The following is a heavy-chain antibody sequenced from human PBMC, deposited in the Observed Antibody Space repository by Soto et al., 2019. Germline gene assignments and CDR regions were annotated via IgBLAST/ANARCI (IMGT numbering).Heavy chain of an antibody. J-gene: IGHJ6*02. CDR3: ARTPEYYYYYGMDV. CDR2: IFSNDEK. CDR1: GFSLSNARMG. Sequence: SGPTMVYPTETLTLTCTVSGFSLSNARMGVSWIRQPPGKALEWLAHIFSNDEKSYSTSLKSRLTISKDTSKSQVVLTMTNMDPVDTATYYCARTPEYYYYYGMDVWGQGTTVTVSS. V-gene: IGHV2-26*01.